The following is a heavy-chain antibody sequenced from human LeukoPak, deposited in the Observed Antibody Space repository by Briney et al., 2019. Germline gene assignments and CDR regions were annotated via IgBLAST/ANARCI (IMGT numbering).Heavy chain of an antibody. CDR3: AKDSDQSYDFWSGYYTGESDY. D-gene: IGHD3-3*01. CDR1: GFTFSSYA. CDR2: ISGSGGST. V-gene: IGHV3-23*01. J-gene: IGHJ4*02. Sequence: GGSLRLSCAASGFTFSSYAMSWVRQAPGKGLEWVSAISGSGGSTYYADSVKGQFTISRDNSKNTLYLQMNSLRAEDTAVYYCAKDSDQSYDFWSGYYTGESDYWGQGTLVTVSS.